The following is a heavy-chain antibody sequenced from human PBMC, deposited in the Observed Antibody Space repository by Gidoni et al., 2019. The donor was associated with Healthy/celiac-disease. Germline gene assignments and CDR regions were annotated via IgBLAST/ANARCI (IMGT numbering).Heavy chain of an antibody. J-gene: IGHJ5*02. Sequence: QVQLQESGPGLVKPSQTLSLTCTVSGGSISSGGYYWSWIRQHPGKGLEWIGYIYYSGSTYYNPSLKSRVTISVDTSKNQFSLKLSSVTAADTAVYYCARDITIFGVPNRLSWFDPWGQGTLVTVSS. V-gene: IGHV4-31*03. CDR3: ARDITIFGVPNRLSWFDP. CDR1: GGSISSGGYY. D-gene: IGHD3-3*01. CDR2: IYYSGST.